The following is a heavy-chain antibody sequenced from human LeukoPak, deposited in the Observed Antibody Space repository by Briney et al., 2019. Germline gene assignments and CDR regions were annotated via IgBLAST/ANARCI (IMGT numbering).Heavy chain of an antibody. CDR2: IWDDGSNE. Sequence: QSGRSLRLSCAASGFTFSNYGMHWVRQAPGKGLEWVAVIWDDGSNEYYADSVKGRFTIFRDNRRNTLYLQMNSLRAEDTAVYSCARDHSGTQDYWGQGTLVTVPS. J-gene: IGHJ4*02. D-gene: IGHD1-1*01. CDR1: GFTFSNYG. V-gene: IGHV3-33*01. CDR3: ARDHSGTQDY.